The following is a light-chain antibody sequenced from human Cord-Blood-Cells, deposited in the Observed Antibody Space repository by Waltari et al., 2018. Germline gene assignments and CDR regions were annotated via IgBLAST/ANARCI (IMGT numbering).Light chain of an antibody. Sequence: EIVLTQSPATLSLSPGERATLACRASQSVSSYLACYQQKPGQAPRRLIYDASNRATGIPARFSGSGSATNFTLTISSLEPEDFAVYYCQQRSNWPPMYTFGQGTKLEIK. CDR1: QSVSSY. CDR3: QQRSNWPPMYT. V-gene: IGKV3-11*01. J-gene: IGKJ2*01. CDR2: DAS.